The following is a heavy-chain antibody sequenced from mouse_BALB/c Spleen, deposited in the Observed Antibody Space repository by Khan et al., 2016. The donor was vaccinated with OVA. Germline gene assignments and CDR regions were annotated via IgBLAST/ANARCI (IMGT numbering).Heavy chain of an antibody. Sequence: QVQLQQSGAELARPGASVKMSCKASGYTFTSYTMHWVKQRPGQGLEWIGYINPSNSYTNYNQKFKDKATLTADKSSSTAYMQLSSLTSEDSAVXYCAREGPYDGNYGAWFAYWGQGTLVTVSA. CDR2: INPSNSYT. CDR1: GYTFTSYT. J-gene: IGHJ3*01. CDR3: AREGPYDGNYGAWFAY. V-gene: IGHV1-4*01. D-gene: IGHD2-10*01.